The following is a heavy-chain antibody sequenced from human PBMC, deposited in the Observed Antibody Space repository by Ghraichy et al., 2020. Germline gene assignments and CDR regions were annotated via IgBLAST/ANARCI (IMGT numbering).Heavy chain of an antibody. CDR3: ARDADASRNGVALDV. J-gene: IGHJ3*01. CDR2: IGSAGDT. V-gene: IGHV3-13*01. Sequence: GGSLRLSCAVSGLTFSRDDMHWVRQVPGKGPEWVSGIGSAGDTYYSPSVEGRFFISRDTVKKSIYLQMNGLRAGDTAVYYCARDADASRNGVALDVWGQGALVIVSS. CDR1: GLTFSRDD. D-gene: IGHD3-3*01.